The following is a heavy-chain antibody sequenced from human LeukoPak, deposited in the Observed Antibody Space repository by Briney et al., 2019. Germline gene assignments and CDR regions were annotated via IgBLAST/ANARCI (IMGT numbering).Heavy chain of an antibody. J-gene: IGHJ6*02. Sequence: GGSLRLSCAASGFTFNSYSMNWVRQAPGKGLEWVSYITSSSSIYYADSVRGRFTISRDNAKNSLYLQMNSLRDEDTAVYYCARDLRVVVVMRSYYYYGMDVWGQGTTVTVSS. V-gene: IGHV3-48*02. CDR3: ARDLRVVVVMRSYYYYGMDV. CDR2: ITSSSSI. D-gene: IGHD3-22*01. CDR1: GFTFNSYS.